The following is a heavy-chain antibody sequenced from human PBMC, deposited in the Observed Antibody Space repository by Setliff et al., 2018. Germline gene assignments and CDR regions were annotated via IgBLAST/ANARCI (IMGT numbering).Heavy chain of an antibody. D-gene: IGHD3-10*01. CDR1: GFTVSSND. Sequence: PGGSLRLSCAASGFTVSSNDMSWVRQAPGKGLEWIALLYGGGNTFYADSVKGRFTISGDSSKNAVYLQMNSLRADDTAVYYCRQWFGELSRDYWGPGTLVT. CDR2: LYGGGNT. CDR3: RQWFGELSRDY. V-gene: IGHV3-53*01. J-gene: IGHJ4*02.